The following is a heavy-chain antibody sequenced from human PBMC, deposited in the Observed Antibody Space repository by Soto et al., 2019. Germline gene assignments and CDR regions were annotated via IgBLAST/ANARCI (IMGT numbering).Heavy chain of an antibody. CDR1: GFTFSSYA. J-gene: IGHJ6*02. Sequence: QVQLVESGGGVVQPGRSLRLSCAASGFTFSSYAMHWVRQDPGKGLEWVAVVSYDGSNKSYADSVKGRFTISRDNSKNTLYRQMNSLRAEDTAVYYCARDQTNDYGATYGMDVWGQGTTVTVSS. CDR3: ARDQTNDYGATYGMDV. V-gene: IGHV3-30-3*01. CDR2: VSYDGSNK. D-gene: IGHD4-17*01.